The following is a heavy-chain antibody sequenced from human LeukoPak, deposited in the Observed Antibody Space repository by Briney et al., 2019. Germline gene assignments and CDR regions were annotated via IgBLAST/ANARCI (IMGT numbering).Heavy chain of an antibody. CDR2: IYNDGST. CDR1: GLTVSSSY. V-gene: IGHV3-53*01. Sequence: GGSLRLSCAASGLTVSSSYMSWVRQAPGKVLEWVSIIYNDGSTYYADSMKGRFTISRDNSKNTLYLQVNSLRAEDTAMYYCARNILFAFDIWGQGTMVTVSS. CDR3: ARNILFAFDI. J-gene: IGHJ3*02.